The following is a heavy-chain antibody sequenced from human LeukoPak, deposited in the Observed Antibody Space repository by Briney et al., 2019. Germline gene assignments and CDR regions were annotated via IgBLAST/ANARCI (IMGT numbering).Heavy chain of an antibody. J-gene: IGHJ6*04. V-gene: IGHV3-48*03. CDR3: AELDITMIGGV. CDR2: ISSSGSTI. D-gene: IGHD3-10*02. Sequence: PGGSLRLSCAASGFTFSSYEMNSVRQAPGKGLEWVSYISSSGSTINYADSVKGRFTISRDNAKNSLYLQMNSLRAEDTAVYYCAELDITMIGGVWGKGTTVTISS. CDR1: GFTFSSYE.